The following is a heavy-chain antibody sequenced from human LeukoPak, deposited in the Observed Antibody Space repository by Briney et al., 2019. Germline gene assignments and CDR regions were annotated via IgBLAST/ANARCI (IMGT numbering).Heavy chain of an antibody. CDR3: ARGLYGSGSYEFDY. Sequence: GGSLRLSCAASGFTFSSYWMSWVRQAPGKGLEWVANIKQDGSEKYYVDSVKGRFTISRDNAKNSLYLQMNSLRAEDTAVYYCARGLYGSGSYEFDYWGQGTLVTVSS. V-gene: IGHV3-7*01. CDR2: IKQDGSEK. D-gene: IGHD3-10*01. CDR1: GFTFSSYW. J-gene: IGHJ4*02.